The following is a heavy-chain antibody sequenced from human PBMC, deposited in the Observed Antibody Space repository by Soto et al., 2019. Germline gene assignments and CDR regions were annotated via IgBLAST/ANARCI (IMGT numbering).Heavy chain of an antibody. CDR1: GGSFSGYF. J-gene: IGHJ5*02. Sequence: QVQLQQWGAGLLKSSETLSLTCAVYGGSFSGYFWSLLRQPPGKGLECLAEAKDRGSRHCNPSLRGRITISLDSSKTQFSLRLSSVTSADTAVYYCARGLAPSIFGTVPTPTWFDHWGQGTLVTVSS. CDR3: ARGLAPSIFGTVPTPTWFDH. CDR2: AKDRGSR. D-gene: IGHD3-3*01. V-gene: IGHV4-34*01.